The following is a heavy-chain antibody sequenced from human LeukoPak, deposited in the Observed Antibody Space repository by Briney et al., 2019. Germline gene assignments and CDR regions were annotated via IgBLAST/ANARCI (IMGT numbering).Heavy chain of an antibody. CDR3: AKEVTYPGGLVGDYYYYGMDV. V-gene: IGHV3-9*01. Sequence: GGSLRLSCAASGFTFDDYAMHWVRQAPGKGLEWVSGISWNSGSIGYAESVKGRFTISRDNAKNSLYLQMNSLRAVDTALYYCAKEVTYPGGLVGDYYYYGMDVWGQGTTVTVSS. J-gene: IGHJ6*02. D-gene: IGHD6-19*01. CDR1: GFTFDDYA. CDR2: ISWNSGSI.